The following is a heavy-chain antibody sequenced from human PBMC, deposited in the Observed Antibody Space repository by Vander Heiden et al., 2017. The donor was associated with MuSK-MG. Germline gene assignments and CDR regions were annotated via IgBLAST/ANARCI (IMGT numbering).Heavy chain of an antibody. J-gene: IGHJ5*02. CDR2: ISYDGSNK. V-gene: IGHV3-30*04. CDR3: ARDPARSGSYYVPLFDP. CDR1: GFTFSSYA. Sequence: QVQLVESGGGVVQPGRSLGLSCAASGFTFSSYAMHWVRQAPGKGLEWVAVISYDGSNKYYADSVKGRVTISRDNSKNTLYLQMNSLRAEETAVYYCARDPARSGSYYVPLFDPWGQGSMVTIYS. D-gene: IGHD1-26*01.